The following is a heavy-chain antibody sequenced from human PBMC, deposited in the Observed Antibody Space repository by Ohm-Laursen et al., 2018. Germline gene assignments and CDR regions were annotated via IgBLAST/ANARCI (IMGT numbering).Heavy chain of an antibody. Sequence: SLRLSCSASGFTFSSYAMSWVRQAPGKGLEWVSGISGSGGHTYYADSVKGRFTISRDNSKNTLYLQMNSLRAEDTAVYYCAKVAVAGTWWFDPWGQGTLVTVSS. J-gene: IGHJ5*02. CDR1: GFTFSSYA. CDR2: ISGSGGHT. V-gene: IGHV3-23*01. D-gene: IGHD6-19*01. CDR3: AKVAVAGTWWFDP.